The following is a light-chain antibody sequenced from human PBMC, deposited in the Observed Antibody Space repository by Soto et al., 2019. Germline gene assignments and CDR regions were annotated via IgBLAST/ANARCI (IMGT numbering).Light chain of an antibody. J-gene: IGLJ3*02. CDR1: SSDVGGYNY. Sequence: QSVLTQPPSASGSPGQSVTISCTGTSSDVGGYNYVSWYQQHPGKAPKLMIYEVSQWPSGVPDRFSGSKSGNTASLTVSGLQAEDEGDYYCSSYAGSNNLWVFGGGTKLTVL. CDR2: EVS. V-gene: IGLV2-8*01. CDR3: SSYAGSNNLWV.